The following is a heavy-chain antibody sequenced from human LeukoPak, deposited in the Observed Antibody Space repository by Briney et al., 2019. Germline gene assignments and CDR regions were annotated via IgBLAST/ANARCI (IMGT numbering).Heavy chain of an antibody. CDR1: GFTFSSYA. Sequence: GGSLRLSCAASGFTFSSYAMSWVRQAPGKGLEWVSAISGGGGSTYYADSVKGRFTISRDNSKNTLYLQKNSLRAEDTAVYYCATSLGYCSGGSCPPSYWGQGSLVTVSS. J-gene: IGHJ4*02. D-gene: IGHD2-15*01. CDR3: ATSLGYCSGGSCPPSY. CDR2: ISGGGGST. V-gene: IGHV3-23*01.